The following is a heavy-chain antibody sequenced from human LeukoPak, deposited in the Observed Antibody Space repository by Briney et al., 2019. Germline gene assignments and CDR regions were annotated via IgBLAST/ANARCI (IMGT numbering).Heavy chain of an antibody. Sequence: GGSLRLSCAASGFTFSSYEMNWVRQAPGKGLEWVSYISSSGSTIYYADSVKGRFTISRDNAKNSLYLQMNSLRAEDTAVYYCARESGFRGDAFDIWGQGTMVTVSS. CDR1: GFTFSSYE. V-gene: IGHV3-48*03. D-gene: IGHD3-10*01. J-gene: IGHJ3*02. CDR2: ISSSGSTI. CDR3: ARESGFRGDAFDI.